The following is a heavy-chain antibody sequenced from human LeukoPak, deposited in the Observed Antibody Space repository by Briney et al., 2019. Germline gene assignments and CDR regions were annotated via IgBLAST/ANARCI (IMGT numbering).Heavy chain of an antibody. V-gene: IGHV4-61*02. CDR2: IWNTGSA. CDR3: ARSRLRYFDWGKDAFDI. Sequence: PSETLSLTCTVSGGSIIRGTYYWSWIRQSAGKGLEWIGRIWNTGSADYNPSLKSRVTISVDTSKNEFSLKLSSVTAADTAVYYCARSRLRYFDWGKDAFDIWGQETMVTVSS. J-gene: IGHJ3*02. D-gene: IGHD3-9*01. CDR1: GGSIIRGTYY.